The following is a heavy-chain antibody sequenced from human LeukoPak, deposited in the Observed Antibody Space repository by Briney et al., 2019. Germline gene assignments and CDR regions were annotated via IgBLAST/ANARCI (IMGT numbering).Heavy chain of an antibody. V-gene: IGHV3-30-3*01. CDR2: ISYDGSNK. J-gene: IGHJ4*02. D-gene: IGHD6-6*01. Sequence: TGGSLRLSCAASGFTFSSYAMHWVRQAPGKGPEWVAVISYDGSNKYYADSVKGRFTISRDNSKNTLYLQMNSLRAEDTAVYYCARDQEAARAELFDYWGQGTLVTVSS. CDR1: GFTFSSYA. CDR3: ARDQEAARAELFDY.